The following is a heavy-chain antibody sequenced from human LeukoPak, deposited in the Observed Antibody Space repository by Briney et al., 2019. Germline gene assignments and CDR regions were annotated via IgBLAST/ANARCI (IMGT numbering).Heavy chain of an antibody. D-gene: IGHD2-15*01. CDR3: ARGPYCSGGSCYSDYHYYYGMDV. V-gene: IGHV1-46*01. J-gene: IGHJ6*02. CDR1: GYTFTSYY. Sequence: ASVKVSCKASGYTFTSYYMHWVRQAPGQGLEWMGIMNPSGGSTSYAQKFQGRVTMTRDTSTSTVYMELSSLRSEDTAVYYCARGPYCSGGSCYSDYHYYYGMDVWGQGTTVTVSS. CDR2: MNPSGGST.